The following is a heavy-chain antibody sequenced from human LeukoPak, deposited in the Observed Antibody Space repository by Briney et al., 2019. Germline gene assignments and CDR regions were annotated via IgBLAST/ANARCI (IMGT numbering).Heavy chain of an antibody. CDR3: TTDSSGWFNLYYFDY. Sequence: PGGSLRLSCAASGFTFSNAWMSWVRQAPGKGLEWVGRIKSKTDGGTTDYAAPVKGRFTISRDDSKNTLYLQMNSLKTEDTAVYYCTTDSSGWFNLYYFDYWGQGTLVTVSS. V-gene: IGHV3-15*01. D-gene: IGHD6-19*01. CDR2: IKSKTDGGTT. J-gene: IGHJ4*02. CDR1: GFTFSNAW.